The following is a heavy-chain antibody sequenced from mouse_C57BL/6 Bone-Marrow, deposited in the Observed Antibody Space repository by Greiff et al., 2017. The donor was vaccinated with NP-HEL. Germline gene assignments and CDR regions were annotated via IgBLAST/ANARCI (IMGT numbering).Heavy chain of an antibody. D-gene: IGHD2-12*01. CDR2: IWSGGST. Sequence: VQLVESGPGLVQPSQSLSITCTVSGFSLTSYGVHWVRQSPGKGLEWLGVIWSGGSTDYNAAFISRLSISKDNSKSQVFFKMNSLQADDTAIYYCARLNDSYYFDYWGQGTTLTVSS. CDR3: ARLNDSYYFDY. J-gene: IGHJ2*01. CDR1: GFSLTSYG. V-gene: IGHV2-2*01.